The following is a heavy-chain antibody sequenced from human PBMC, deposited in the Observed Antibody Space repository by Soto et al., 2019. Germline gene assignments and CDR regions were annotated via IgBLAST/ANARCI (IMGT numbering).Heavy chain of an antibody. CDR2: ISASGGAT. CDR3: AKRTTVTTTVDN. Sequence: ESGGGLVQPGGSLRLSCAASGFTFTSYAMSWVRQPPGKGLEWVSAISASGGATYYADSVTGRFTISRDNSKNTLYLQMSSLRAEDTAVYYCAKRTTVTTTVDNWGQGTLVTVSS. D-gene: IGHD4-4*01. CDR1: GFTFTSYA. V-gene: IGHV3-23*01. J-gene: IGHJ4*02.